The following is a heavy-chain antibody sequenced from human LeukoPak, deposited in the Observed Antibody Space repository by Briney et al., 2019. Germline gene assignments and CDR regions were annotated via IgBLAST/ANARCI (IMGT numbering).Heavy chain of an antibody. CDR2: IYTSGST. J-gene: IGHJ4*02. CDR1: GGSISSYY. CDR3: ARDGNSGYTFDY. V-gene: IGHV4-4*07. Sequence: SETLSLTCTVSGGSISSYYWSWIRQPAGKGLEWIGRIYTSGSTKYDPSLKSRVTMSVDTSKNQFSLKLSSVTAADTAVYYCARDGNSGYTFDYWGQGTLVTVSS. D-gene: IGHD5-12*01.